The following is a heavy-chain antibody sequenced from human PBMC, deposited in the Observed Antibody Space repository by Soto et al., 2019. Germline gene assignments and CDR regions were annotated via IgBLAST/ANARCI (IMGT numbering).Heavy chain of an antibody. J-gene: IGHJ4*02. Sequence: GGSLRLSCAASGFTFSSYWMHWVRQAPGKGLVWVSRINSDGSSTSYADSVKGRFTISRDNAKNTLYLQMNSLRAEDTAVYYCARERSSSWYVSYGYWGQGTLVTVSS. D-gene: IGHD6-13*01. CDR3: ARERSSSWYVSYGY. CDR1: GFTFSSYW. V-gene: IGHV3-74*01. CDR2: INSDGSST.